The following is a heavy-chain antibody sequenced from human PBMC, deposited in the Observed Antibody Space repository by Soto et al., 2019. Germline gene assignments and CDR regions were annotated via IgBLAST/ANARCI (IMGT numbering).Heavy chain of an antibody. D-gene: IGHD3-22*01. J-gene: IGHJ6*02. CDR2: IGAYNGHT. Sequence: ASVKVSCKAPADTFTSYYIHWVRQAPGQGLEWMGWIGAYNGHTKYAQKLQGRVTMTTDTSTSTAYMELRSLKSDDTAVYYCAREDYYDSSGYLPVRYYFGMDVWGQGTTVTVSS. V-gene: IGHV1-18*04. CDR1: ADTFTSYY. CDR3: AREDYYDSSGYLPVRYYFGMDV.